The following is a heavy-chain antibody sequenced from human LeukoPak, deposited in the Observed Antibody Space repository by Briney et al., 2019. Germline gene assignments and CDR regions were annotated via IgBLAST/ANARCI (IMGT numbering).Heavy chain of an antibody. V-gene: IGHV4-39*07. CDR3: ARVVQLWFSFDY. J-gene: IGHJ4*02. CDR2: IYYSGST. Sequence: SETLSLTCTVSGGSISSSSYYWGWIRQPPGKGLEWIGSIYYSGSTYYNPSLKSRVTISVDTSKNQFSLKLSSVTAADTAVYYCARVVQLWFSFDYWGQGTLVTVSS. CDR1: GGSISSSSYY. D-gene: IGHD5-18*01.